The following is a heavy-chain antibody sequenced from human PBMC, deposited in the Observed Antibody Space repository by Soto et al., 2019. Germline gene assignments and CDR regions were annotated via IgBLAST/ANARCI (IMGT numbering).Heavy chain of an antibody. CDR2: ISAYNGNT. D-gene: IGHD6-19*01. CDR1: GYTFTRYG. J-gene: IGHJ4*02. Sequence: ASVKVSCKTSGYTFTRYGISWLRLAPGHGLEWMGWISAYNGNTKYSQKFQGRVTITRDTSASTAYMELSSLRSEDTAVYYCARAVAVAADFDYWGQGTLVTVSS. V-gene: IGHV1-18*01. CDR3: ARAVAVAADFDY.